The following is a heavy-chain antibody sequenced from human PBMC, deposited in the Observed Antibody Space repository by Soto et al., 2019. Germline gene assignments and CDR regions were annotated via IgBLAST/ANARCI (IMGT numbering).Heavy chain of an antibody. CDR3: TTDFAILTGKYYFDY. J-gene: IGHJ4*02. V-gene: IGHV3-15*01. Sequence: EVQLVESGGGLVKPGGSLRLSCAASGFTFSNAWMSWVRQAPGKGLEWVGRIKSKTDGGTTDYAAPVKGRFTISRDDSKNTLYLQMNSLKTEDTAVYYCTTDFAILTGKYYFDYWGQGTLVTVSS. CDR1: GFTFSNAW. D-gene: IGHD3-9*01. CDR2: IKSKTDGGTT.